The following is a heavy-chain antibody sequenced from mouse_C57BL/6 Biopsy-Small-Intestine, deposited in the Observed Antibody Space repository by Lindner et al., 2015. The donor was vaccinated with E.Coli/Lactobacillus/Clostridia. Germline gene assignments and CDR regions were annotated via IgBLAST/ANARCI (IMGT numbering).Heavy chain of an antibody. J-gene: IGHJ4*01. Sequence: GALVKPGGSLKLSCAASGFTFSDYGMHWVRQAPEKGLEWVAYISSGSSTIYYADTVKGRFTISRDNAKNTLFLQMTSLRSEDTAMYYCARPYYYAMDYWGQGTSVTVSS. V-gene: IGHV5-17*01. CDR1: GFTFSDYG. CDR3: ARPYYYAMDY. CDR2: ISSGSSTI.